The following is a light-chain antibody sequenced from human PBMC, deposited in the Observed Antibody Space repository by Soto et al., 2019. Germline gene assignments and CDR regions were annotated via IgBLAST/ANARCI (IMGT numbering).Light chain of an antibody. CDR3: SSYTSSRV. J-gene: IGLJ2*01. CDR1: SSDVGGYNY. CDR2: DVS. Sequence: QSALTQPASVSGSPGQPITSSCTGTSSDVGGYNYVSWYQQHPGKAPKLMIYDVSNRPSGVSNRFSGSKSGNTASLTISGLQAEDEADYYCSSYTSSRVFGGGTKVTVL. V-gene: IGLV2-14*01.